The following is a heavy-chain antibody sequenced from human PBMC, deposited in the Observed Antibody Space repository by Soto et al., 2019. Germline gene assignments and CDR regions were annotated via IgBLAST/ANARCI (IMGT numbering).Heavy chain of an antibody. CDR3: ARGPPLDY. J-gene: IGHJ4*02. Sequence: QVQLQQWGAGLLKPSETLSLTCAVYGGSFSGYYWSWIRQPPGKGLEWVGEINPSGSTNYNPSLKSRVTISVDPSKTQFSLKLSSVTAAGPAVYYGARGPPLDYWGQGTLVTVSS. CDR2: INPSGST. V-gene: IGHV4-34*01. CDR1: GGSFSGYY.